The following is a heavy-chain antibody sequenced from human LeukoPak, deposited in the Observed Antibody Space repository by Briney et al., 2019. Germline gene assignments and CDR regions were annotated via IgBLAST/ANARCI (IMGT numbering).Heavy chain of an antibody. J-gene: IGHJ4*02. D-gene: IGHD4-17*01. CDR1: GFTFSSYS. CDR3: AREEDYGDFFDY. V-gene: IGHV3-21*01. CDR2: ISSSSSYI. Sequence: GGSLRLSCAASGFTFSSYSMNWVRQAPGKGLEWVSSISSSSSYIYYADSVKGRFTISRDNAKNSLYLQMNSLRAEDTAVYYCAREEDYGDFFDYWGQGTLVTVSS.